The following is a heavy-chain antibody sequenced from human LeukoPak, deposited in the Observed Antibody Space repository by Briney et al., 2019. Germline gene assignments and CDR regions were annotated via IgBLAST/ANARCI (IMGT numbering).Heavy chain of an antibody. CDR3: IGNYDSSGYYYEVTPISDY. J-gene: IGHJ4*02. Sequence: GGSLRLSCAASGFTFSGSAMHWVRQASGKGLEWVGRIRSKANSYATAYAASVKGRFTISRDDSKNTAYLQMNSLKTEDTAVYYCIGNYDSSGYYYEVTPISDYWGQGTLVTVSS. CDR2: IRSKANSYAT. V-gene: IGHV3-73*01. D-gene: IGHD3-22*01. CDR1: GFTFSGSA.